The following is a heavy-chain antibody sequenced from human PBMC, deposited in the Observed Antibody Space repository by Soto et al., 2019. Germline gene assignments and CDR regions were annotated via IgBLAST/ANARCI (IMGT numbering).Heavy chain of an antibody. CDR2: ISYDGSNK. Sequence: GGSLRLSCAASGFTFSSYGMHWVRQAPGKGLEWVAVISYDGSNKYYADSVKGRFTISRDNSKNTLYLQMNSLRAEDTAVYYCAKVAPDLYYDILTGYSHDAFDIWGQGTMVTVSS. J-gene: IGHJ3*02. D-gene: IGHD3-9*01. CDR3: AKVAPDLYYDILTGYSHDAFDI. V-gene: IGHV3-30*18. CDR1: GFTFSSYG.